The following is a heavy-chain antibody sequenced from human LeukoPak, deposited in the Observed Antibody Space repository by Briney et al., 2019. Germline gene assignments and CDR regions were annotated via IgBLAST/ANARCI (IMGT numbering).Heavy chain of an antibody. CDR2: IRYDGSNK. CDR1: GFTFSSYG. J-gene: IGHJ4*02. V-gene: IGHV3-30*02. D-gene: IGHD3-10*01. CDR3: AKDRAVERWFGELLSTYYFDY. Sequence: GGSLRLSCAASGFTFSSYGMHWVRQAPGKGLEWVAFIRYDGSNKYYADSVKGRFTISRDNSKDTLYLQMNSLRAEDTAVYYCAKDRAVERWFGELLSTYYFDYWGQGTLVTVSS.